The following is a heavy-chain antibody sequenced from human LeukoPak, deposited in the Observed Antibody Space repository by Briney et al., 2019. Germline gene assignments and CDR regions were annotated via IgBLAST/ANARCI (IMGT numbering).Heavy chain of an antibody. CDR3: ASMTTVTIGFDP. J-gene: IGHJ5*02. CDR1: GGSISSGGYY. Sequence: SETLSLTCAVSGGSISSGGYYWGWIRQPPGKGLEWIGSIYYSGSTYYNPSLKSRVTISVDTSKNQFSLKLSSVTAADTAVYYCASMTTVTIGFDPWGQGTLVTVSS. CDR2: IYYSGST. V-gene: IGHV4-39*07. D-gene: IGHD4-11*01.